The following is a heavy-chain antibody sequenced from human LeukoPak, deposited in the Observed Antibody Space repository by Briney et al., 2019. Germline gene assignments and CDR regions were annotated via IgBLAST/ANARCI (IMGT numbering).Heavy chain of an antibody. CDR2: VYHSGST. V-gene: IGHV4-59*01. Sequence: SETLSLTCTVSGGSISSYYWSWIRQPPGKGLEWIGYVYHSGSTNYNPSLKSRVTISVDTSKNQFSLKLSSVTAADTAVYYCARDHYYDSSGPNYYMDVWGKGTTVTVSS. J-gene: IGHJ6*03. D-gene: IGHD3-22*01. CDR1: GGSISSYY. CDR3: ARDHYYDSSGPNYYMDV.